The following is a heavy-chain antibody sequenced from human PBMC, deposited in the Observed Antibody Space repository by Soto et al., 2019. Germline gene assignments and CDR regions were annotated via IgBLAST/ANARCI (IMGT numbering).Heavy chain of an antibody. CDR3: ASVAEDFQH. CDR2: FYYSGST. J-gene: IGHJ1*01. Sequence: SETLSLTCTVSGGSVSSGSYYWSWIRQPPGKGLEWIGYFYYSGSTNYNPSLKSRVTISVDTSKNQFSLKLSSVTAADTAVYYCASVAEDFQHWGQGTLVTVSS. CDR1: GGSVSSGSYY. V-gene: IGHV4-61*01.